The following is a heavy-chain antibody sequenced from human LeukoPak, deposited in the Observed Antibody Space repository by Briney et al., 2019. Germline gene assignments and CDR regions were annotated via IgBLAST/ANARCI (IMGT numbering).Heavy chain of an antibody. CDR2: IRVYNGNT. V-gene: IGHV1-18*01. J-gene: IGHJ4*02. Sequence: ASVKDSCKASGGTFSSYAISWVRQAPGQGLEWMGWIRVYNGNTNYAQKLQGRVTMTTDTSTSTAYMELRSLRSDDTAVYYCARDLSPGGSGQPQHYWGQGTLVTVSS. CDR1: GGTFSSYA. CDR3: ARDLSPGGSGQPQHY. D-gene: IGHD3-10*01.